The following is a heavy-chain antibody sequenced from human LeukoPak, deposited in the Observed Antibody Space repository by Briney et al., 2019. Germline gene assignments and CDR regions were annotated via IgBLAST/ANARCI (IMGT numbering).Heavy chain of an antibody. CDR2: IYYSGTT. Sequence: PSETLSLTCTVSGGSISSYYWSWIRQPPGKGLEWIGYIYYSGTTNYNPSPKSRVTISVDTSKNQFSLKLSSVTAADTAAYYCARGVYIAAAQYGYWGQGTLVTVSS. D-gene: IGHD6-13*01. J-gene: IGHJ4*02. CDR1: GGSISSYY. CDR3: ARGVYIAAAQYGY. V-gene: IGHV4-59*01.